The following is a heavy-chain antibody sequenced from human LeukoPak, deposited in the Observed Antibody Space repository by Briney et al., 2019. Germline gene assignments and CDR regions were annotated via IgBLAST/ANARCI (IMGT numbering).Heavy chain of an antibody. Sequence: ASVKVSCKASGYTFTSYAISWVRQAPGQGLEWMGGIIPIFGTANYAQKFQGRVTITADESTSTAYMELSSLRSEDTAVYYCARSTPNRGGLKSGYSYGYRWGVFDYWGQGTLVTVSS. CDR3: ARSTPNRGGLKSGYSYGYRWGVFDY. D-gene: IGHD5-18*01. CDR1: GYTFTSYA. CDR2: IIPIFGTA. J-gene: IGHJ4*02. V-gene: IGHV1-69*13.